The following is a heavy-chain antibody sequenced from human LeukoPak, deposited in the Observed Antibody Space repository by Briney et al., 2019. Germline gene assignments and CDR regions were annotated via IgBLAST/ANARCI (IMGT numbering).Heavy chain of an antibody. Sequence: GGSQRLSRAASGFTVSSNYMSWVRQAPGKGLEWVSGIYSGGTTYYADSVRGRFTISRDTSKNTLYLQMNSLRAEDTAVYYCARQWLDWGEGTGVSVSS. J-gene: IGHJ4*02. CDR1: GFTVSSNY. CDR3: ARQWLD. V-gene: IGHV3-53*01. D-gene: IGHD6-19*01. CDR2: IYSGGTT.